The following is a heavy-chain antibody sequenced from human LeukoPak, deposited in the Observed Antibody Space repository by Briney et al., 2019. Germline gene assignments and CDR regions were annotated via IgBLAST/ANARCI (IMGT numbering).Heavy chain of an antibody. CDR1: GYTFTSYD. Sequence: GAPVKVSCKASGYTFTSYDINWVRQATGQGLEWMGWMNPNSGNTGYAQKFQGRVTITRNTSTSTAYMELSSLRSEDTAVYYCARGRRFLEWLLSVPDYWGQGTLVTVSS. V-gene: IGHV1-8*03. CDR2: MNPNSGNT. D-gene: IGHD3-3*01. CDR3: ARGRRFLEWLLSVPDY. J-gene: IGHJ4*02.